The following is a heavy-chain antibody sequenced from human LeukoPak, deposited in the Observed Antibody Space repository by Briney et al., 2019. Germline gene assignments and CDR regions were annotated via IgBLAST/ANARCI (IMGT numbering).Heavy chain of an antibody. V-gene: IGHV1-69*06. CDR3: ARDRGIAAAGDDY. CDR1: GGTFSSYA. CDR2: IIPIFGTA. D-gene: IGHD6-13*01. Sequence: SVKVSCKASGGTFSSYAISWVRQAPGQGLEWMGGIIPIFGTANYAQKFQGRVTITADKSTSTAYMVLSSLRSEDTAVYYCARDRGIAAAGDDYWGQGTLVTVSS. J-gene: IGHJ4*02.